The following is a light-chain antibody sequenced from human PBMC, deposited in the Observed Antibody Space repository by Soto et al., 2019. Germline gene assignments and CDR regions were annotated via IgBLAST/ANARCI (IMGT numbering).Light chain of an antibody. V-gene: IGKV1-39*01. CDR1: QSISNY. CDR2: AAS. J-gene: IGKJ3*01. CDR3: QQSYTTFFH. Sequence: DIQMTQSPSSLSASVGDRVTITCRASQSISNYLNWYQQKPGKAPKLLIYAASSLQSGVPSRFSCSGSGTEFTLTISNLQPEDFATYSWQQSYTTFFHFGPGTNVDI.